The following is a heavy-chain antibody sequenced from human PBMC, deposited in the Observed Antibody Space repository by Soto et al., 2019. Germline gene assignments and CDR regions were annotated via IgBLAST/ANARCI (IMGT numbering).Heavy chain of an antibody. J-gene: IGHJ5*02. CDR3: ARDPEDNVRLPAALPEGWFYT. V-gene: IGHV4-30-4*01. CDR1: GGSISSGDYY. Sequence: SETLSLTCTVSGGSISSGDYYWRWIRQPPGEGLEWIGDIYYSGSTYYNPSLKSRVTISVDTYKNQFSLKLSSVTAADTAVYYCARDPEDNVRLPAALPEGWFYTWGQGTLVTV. D-gene: IGHD2-2*02. CDR2: IYYSGST.